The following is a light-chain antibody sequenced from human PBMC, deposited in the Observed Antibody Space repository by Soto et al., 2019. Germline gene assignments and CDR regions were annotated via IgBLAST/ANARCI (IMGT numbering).Light chain of an antibody. CDR1: SSKIGSTYD. Sequence: QSALRQPRRVSGSPGQKITISCAWSSSKIGSTYDVQWYQQLPGTAPKLLIHGNTNRPSGVPDRFSGSKSGTSASLAITGLQADDEADYYCQSYDDSLSVHYVFGTGTKVTVL. J-gene: IGLJ1*01. CDR3: QSYDDSLSVHYV. CDR2: GNT. V-gene: IGLV1-40*01.